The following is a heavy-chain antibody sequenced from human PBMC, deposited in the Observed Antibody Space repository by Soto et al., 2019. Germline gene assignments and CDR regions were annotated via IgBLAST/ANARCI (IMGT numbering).Heavy chain of an antibody. Sequence: GSGPTLLNPTQTLTLTCTFSAFSLSSSGVGVEWVRQPPGTPLEWLALIYSNDDKRHSPSVKSRLTITKATSKNRGVPTMTNMDPVDTATDYCGHRFDDGRNSIWGQGTMVTVSS. CDR1: AFSLSSSGVG. D-gene: IGHD4-17*01. CDR3: GHRFDDGRNSI. V-gene: IGHV2-5*01. CDR2: IYSNDDK. J-gene: IGHJ3*02.